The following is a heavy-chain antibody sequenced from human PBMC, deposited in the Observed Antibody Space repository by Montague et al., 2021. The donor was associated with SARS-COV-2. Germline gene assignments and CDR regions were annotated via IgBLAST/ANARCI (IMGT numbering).Heavy chain of an antibody. J-gene: IGHJ4*02. Sequence: PALVKPTQTLILTCTFSGFSLSTPNVGVAWIRQPPGKALEWLAVIYSNXDKRYSPSLQRRLTITKDTSRNQVVLSLTNVDPLDTATYYCAHLIRYYDIFTGIPFDDWGQGTQVTVSS. CDR2: IYSNXDK. D-gene: IGHD3-9*01. V-gene: IGHV2-5*01. CDR1: GFSLSTPNVG. CDR3: AHLIRYYDIFTGIPFDD.